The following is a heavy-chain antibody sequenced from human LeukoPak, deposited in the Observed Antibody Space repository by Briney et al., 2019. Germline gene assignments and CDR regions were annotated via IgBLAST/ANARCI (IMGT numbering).Heavy chain of an antibody. J-gene: IGHJ4*02. D-gene: IGHD2-15*01. CDR2: ISGSGGST. CDR1: GFTFSSYG. V-gene: IGHV3-23*01. Sequence: GGSLRLSCAASGFTFSSYGMSWVRQAPRKGLEWVSIISGSGGSTYYADSVQGRFAISRDNSKNTLYLQMNSLRAEDTAVYYCAKGGIYCSGGSCYSWPFDYWGQGTLVTVSS. CDR3: AKGGIYCSGGSCYSWPFDY.